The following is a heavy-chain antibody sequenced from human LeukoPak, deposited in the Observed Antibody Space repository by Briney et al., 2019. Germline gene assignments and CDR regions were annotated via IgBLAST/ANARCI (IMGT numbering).Heavy chain of an antibody. V-gene: IGHV3-74*01. CDR3: ARGNYGDSEPRAFDI. Sequence: PGGSLRLSCAASGNYWMHWVRQAPGKGLVWVSHINSDGSWTGYADSVKGRFTISKDNAKNTVYLQMNSLRAEDTALYHCARGNYGDSEPRAFDIWGQGTMVTVSS. CDR2: INSDGSWT. CDR1: GNYW. D-gene: IGHD4-17*01. J-gene: IGHJ3*02.